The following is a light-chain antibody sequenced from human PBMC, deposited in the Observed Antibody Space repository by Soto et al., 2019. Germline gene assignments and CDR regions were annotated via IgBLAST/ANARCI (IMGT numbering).Light chain of an antibody. CDR1: QSVNIK. J-gene: IGKJ4*01. Sequence: EILMTQSPATLSVSPGERATLSCWASQSVNIKLAWYQQKPGQAPRLLIYGTSTRATGIPDRFTGRGSGTEFTLTISSLKSEDSAVYFCQQYNDWHTITFGGGTKVDIK. V-gene: IGKV3-15*01. CDR2: GTS. CDR3: QQYNDWHTIT.